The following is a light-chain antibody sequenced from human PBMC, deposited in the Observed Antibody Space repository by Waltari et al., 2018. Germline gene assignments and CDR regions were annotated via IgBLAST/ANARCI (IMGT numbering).Light chain of an antibody. V-gene: IGLV3-10*01. Sequence: SYELTQPPSVSVSPGHTARITCSGNAFAEKFAYWYQQKSDQAPVLVIDEDTKRPSGIPERFSGSSSGTVATLTISGAQVEDEADYYCYSTDSSGDHWVFGGGTRVTVL. CDR1: AFAEKF. J-gene: IGLJ3*02. CDR3: YSTDSSGDHWV. CDR2: EDT.